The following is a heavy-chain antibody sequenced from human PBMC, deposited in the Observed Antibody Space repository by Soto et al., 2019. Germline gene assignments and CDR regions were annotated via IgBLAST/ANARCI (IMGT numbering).Heavy chain of an antibody. D-gene: IGHD3-22*01. Sequence: QVQLVESGGGVVQPGRSLRLPCAASGFTFSSYGMHWVRQAPGKGLEWVAVIWYDGSNKYYADSVKGRFTISRDNSKNTLYLQMNSLRAEDTAVYYCAREAYYYDSSGYYWKAFDIWGQGTMVTVSS. V-gene: IGHV3-33*01. CDR1: GFTFSSYG. CDR3: AREAYYYDSSGYYWKAFDI. CDR2: IWYDGSNK. J-gene: IGHJ3*02.